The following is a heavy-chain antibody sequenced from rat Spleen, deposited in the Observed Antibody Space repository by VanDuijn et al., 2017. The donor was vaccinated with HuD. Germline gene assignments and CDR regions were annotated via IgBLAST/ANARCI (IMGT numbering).Heavy chain of an antibody. CDR1: GFTFSNYG. CDR3: TRGTTIAAISTFDY. CDR2: ITTSDGNT. V-gene: IGHV5S14*01. J-gene: IGHJ2*01. D-gene: IGHD1-2*01. Sequence: EVQLVESGGGLVQPGRSLKLSCAASGFTFSNYGMAWVRQTPTKGLEWVASITTSDGNTYYRDSVKGRFIISRDNAKNILYLQMDSLRSEDTATYYCTRGTTIAAISTFDYWGQGVMVTVSS.